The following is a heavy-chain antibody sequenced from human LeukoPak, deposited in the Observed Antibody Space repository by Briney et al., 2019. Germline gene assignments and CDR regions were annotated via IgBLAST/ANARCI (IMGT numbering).Heavy chain of an antibody. CDR2: IHDNGDS. V-gene: IGHV4-4*07. CDR1: GGSISNYF. J-gene: IGHJ4*02. D-gene: IGHD2-15*01. CDR3: ARAPSGCGGTCPSDH. Sequence: SETLSLTCTVSGGSISNYFWSWIRRPAGKGLEGIGRIHDNGDSNHNPSLKSRVTMSLDTSRNQVSLKLASVTAADTAIYYCARAPSGCGGTCPSDHWGPGTQATVSS.